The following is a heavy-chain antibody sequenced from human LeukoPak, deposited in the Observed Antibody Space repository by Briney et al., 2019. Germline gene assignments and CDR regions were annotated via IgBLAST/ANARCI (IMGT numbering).Heavy chain of an antibody. CDR3: AKAGGAHYYYGMDV. CDR1: GFTFDDYA. Sequence: PGRSLRLSCAASGFTFDDYAMHWVRQAPGKGLEWVSGISWSSGSIGYADSVKGRLTISRDNAKNSLYLQMNSLRAEDTALYYCAKAGGAHYYYGMDVWGQGTTVTVSS. D-gene: IGHD4-23*01. J-gene: IGHJ6*02. V-gene: IGHV3-9*01. CDR2: ISWSSGSI.